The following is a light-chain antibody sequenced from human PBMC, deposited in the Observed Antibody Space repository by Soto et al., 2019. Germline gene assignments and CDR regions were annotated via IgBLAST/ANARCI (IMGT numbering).Light chain of an antibody. V-gene: IGLV2-8*01. CDR1: SSDVGGYNF. J-gene: IGLJ1*01. CDR3: SSDAGSGIYV. Sequence: LTQPPSASVSPGQSVTISCTGTSSDVGGYNFVSWYQHHPGKSPKLMIYDVSKRPSGVPDRFSGSKSGNTASLTVSGLQAEDDADYYCSSDAGSGIYVFGTGTKVTVL. CDR2: DVS.